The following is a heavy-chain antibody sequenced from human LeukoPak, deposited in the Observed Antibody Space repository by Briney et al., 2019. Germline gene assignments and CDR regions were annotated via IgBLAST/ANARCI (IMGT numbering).Heavy chain of an antibody. Sequence: ASVTVSCTASGYTFTSYAMHWVRQAPGQRLEWMGWINAGNGNTKYSQKFQGRVTITRDTSASTAYMELSSLRSEDTAVYYCARSTVAGMASNGMDVWGQGTTVTVTS. V-gene: IGHV1-3*01. CDR2: INAGNGNT. CDR3: ARSTVAGMASNGMDV. CDR1: GYTFTSYA. J-gene: IGHJ6*02. D-gene: IGHD6-13*01.